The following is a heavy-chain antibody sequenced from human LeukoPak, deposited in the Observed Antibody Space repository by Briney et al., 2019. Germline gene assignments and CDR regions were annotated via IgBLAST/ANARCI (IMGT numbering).Heavy chain of an antibody. CDR2: IIPIFGTA. V-gene: IGHV1-69*13. CDR3: ARAGGYCGRISCPYYFDY. J-gene: IGHJ4*02. CDR1: GYTFTSYY. Sequence: ASVKVSCKASGYTFTSYYMHWVRQAPGQGLEWMGGIIPIFGTANYAQKFQGRVTITADESTSTAYMELSSLRSEDTAVYYCARAGGYCGRISCPYYFDYWGQGSLVAVSS. D-gene: IGHD2-15*01.